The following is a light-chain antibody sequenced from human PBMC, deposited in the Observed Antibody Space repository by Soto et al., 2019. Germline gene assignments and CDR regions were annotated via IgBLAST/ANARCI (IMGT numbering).Light chain of an antibody. CDR1: QSVSSD. CDR2: GAT. V-gene: IGKV3-15*01. J-gene: IGKJ1*01. CDR3: QQYNNWPPWT. Sequence: EIVMTQSPATLSVSPGDRATLSCRASQSVSSDLAWYQQKPGQAPRLLIYGATTRATDIPARFSGSGSGTEFTPTISSLQSEDFAVYYCQQYNNWPPWTFGQGTKVE.